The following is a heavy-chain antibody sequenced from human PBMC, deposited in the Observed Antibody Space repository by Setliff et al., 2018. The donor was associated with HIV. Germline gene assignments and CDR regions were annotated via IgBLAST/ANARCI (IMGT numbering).Heavy chain of an antibody. J-gene: IGHJ4*02. CDR1: GYSFTSYW. CDR3: AVYGSPTYYFDY. V-gene: IGHV5-51*01. D-gene: IGHD6-13*01. Sequence: PGESLKISCRGSGYSFTSYWIGWVRQMPGKGLEWMGIIYPADSDTRYSPSFQGQVTISADKSMDLSSLSFEDTAVYYCAVYGSPTYYFDYWGQGTPVTVS. CDR2: IYPADSDT.